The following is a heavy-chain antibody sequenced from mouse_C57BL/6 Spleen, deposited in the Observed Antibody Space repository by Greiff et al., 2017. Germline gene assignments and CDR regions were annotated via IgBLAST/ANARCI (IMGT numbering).Heavy chain of an antibody. D-gene: IGHD4-1*01. V-gene: IGHV3-1*01. CDR2: ISYSGST. CDR3: ARDGTGGAMDY. J-gene: IGHJ4*01. Sequence: DVKLVESGPGMVKPSQSLSLTCTVTGYSITSGYDWHWIRHFPGNKLEWMGYISYSGSTNYNPSLKSRISITHDTSTNHFFLKLKSVTTEDTATYYCARDGTGGAMDYWGQGTSVTVSS. CDR1: GYSITSGYD.